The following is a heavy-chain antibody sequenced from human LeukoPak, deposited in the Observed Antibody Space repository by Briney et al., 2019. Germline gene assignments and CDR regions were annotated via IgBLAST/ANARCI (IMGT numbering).Heavy chain of an antibody. V-gene: IGHV3-23*01. J-gene: IGHJ1*01. CDR2: ISGRGQST. CDR3: VQRGYDYDSAGLCYAEYFHN. Sequence: GGSLRLSCTASGFRFTDYAMNWVRQAPGKGLEWVSAISGRGQSTYYADSVKGRFSVSRDNSNNTLFLQMNSLRVEDTALYYCVQRGYDYDSAGLCYAEYFHNGGQGTLVTVAS. D-gene: IGHD3-22*01. CDR1: GFRFTDYA.